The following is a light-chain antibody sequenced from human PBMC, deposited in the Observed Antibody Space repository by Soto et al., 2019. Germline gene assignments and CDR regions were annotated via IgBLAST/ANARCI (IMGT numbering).Light chain of an antibody. CDR1: SSNIGINT. CDR2: NNI. J-gene: IGLJ2*01. V-gene: IGLV1-44*01. Sequence: QSVLTQPPSTSGTPGQTVSISCSGGSSNIGINTVTCYQQLPATAPKLLIYNNIQRPSGGPDRISGSKSGTSAYLAISGLQSDDEDDYFCASWDDSLHGLVFGGGTKVTVL. CDR3: ASWDDSLHGLV.